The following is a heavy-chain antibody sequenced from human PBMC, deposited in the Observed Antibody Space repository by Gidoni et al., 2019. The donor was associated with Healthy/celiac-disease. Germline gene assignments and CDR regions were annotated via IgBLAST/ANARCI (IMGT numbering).Heavy chain of an antibody. D-gene: IGHD4-17*01. J-gene: IGHJ5*02. CDR1: GFTFSSYG. CDR3: ARDNHDYGDYEFPDFDP. V-gene: IGHV3-30*03. Sequence: QVQLVESGGGVVQPGRSLRLSCAASGFTFSSYGMHWVRQAPGKGLEWVAVISYDGSNKYYADSVKGRFTISRDNSKNTLYLQMNSLRAEDTAVYYCARDNHDYGDYEFPDFDPWGQGTLVTVSS. CDR2: ISYDGSNK.